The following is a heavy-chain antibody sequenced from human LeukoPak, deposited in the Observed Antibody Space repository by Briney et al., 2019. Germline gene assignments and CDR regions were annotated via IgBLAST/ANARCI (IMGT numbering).Heavy chain of an antibody. CDR2: INHSGST. J-gene: IGHJ4*02. Sequence: SETLSLTCAVYGGSFSGYYWSWIRQPPGKGLEWIREINHSGSTNYNPSLKSRVTISVDTSKNQFSLKLSSVTAADTAVYYCARAYRYYGSGSSFDYWGQGTLVTVSS. D-gene: IGHD3-10*01. CDR1: GGSFSGYY. CDR3: ARAYRYYGSGSSFDY. V-gene: IGHV4-34*01.